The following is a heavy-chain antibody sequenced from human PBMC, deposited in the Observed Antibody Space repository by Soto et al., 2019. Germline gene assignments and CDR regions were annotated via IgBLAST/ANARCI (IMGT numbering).Heavy chain of an antibody. V-gene: IGHV3-23*01. CDR3: AKILYDILNRSLFAF. J-gene: IGHJ4*02. D-gene: IGHD3-9*01. CDR2: ISGSGGST. Sequence: GGSLRLSCAASGFTVSSYAMSWVRQAPGKGLEWVSAISGSGGSTYYADSVKGRFTISRDNSKNTLYLQMNSLRAEDTAVYYCAKILYDILNRSLFAFWGRGALVTVSS. CDR1: GFTVSSYA.